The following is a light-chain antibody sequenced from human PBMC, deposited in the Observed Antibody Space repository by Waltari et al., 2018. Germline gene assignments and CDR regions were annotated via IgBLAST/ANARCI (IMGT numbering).Light chain of an antibody. J-gene: IGKJ2*03. Sequence: EIVLTQSPGTLSLSTGERATLSCRASQSIGSSYLAWYQQKPGQAPRLVIYGASNRFTGIPDRFSGSGSGTDFTLTISRLEPEDFAVYYCQQYSFPVYSFGQGTKLEIK. V-gene: IGKV3-20*01. CDR2: GAS. CDR3: QQYSFPVYS. CDR1: QSIGSSY.